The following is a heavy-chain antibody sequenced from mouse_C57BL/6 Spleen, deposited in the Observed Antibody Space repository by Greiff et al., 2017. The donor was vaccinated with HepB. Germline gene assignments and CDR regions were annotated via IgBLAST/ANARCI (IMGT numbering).Heavy chain of an antibody. D-gene: IGHD2-4*01. CDR2: INPSSGYT. V-gene: IGHV1-7*01. CDR3: ARGGLDYDGYFDV. J-gene: IGHJ1*03. CDR1: GYTFTSYW. Sequence: QVHVKQSGAELAKPGASVKLSCKASGYTFTSYWMHWVKQRPGQGLEWIGYINPSSGYTKYNQKFKDKATLTADKSSSTAYMQLSSLTYEDSAVYYCARGGLDYDGYFDVWGTGTTVTVSS.